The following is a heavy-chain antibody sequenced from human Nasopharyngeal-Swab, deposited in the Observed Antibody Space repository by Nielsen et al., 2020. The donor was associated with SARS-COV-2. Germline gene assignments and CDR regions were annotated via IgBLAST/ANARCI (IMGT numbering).Heavy chain of an antibody. Sequence: SETLSLTCTVSGASISDETYYWSWIRQPAGKGLEWIGRIYTSGSTNYNPSLKSRVTMSVDTSKNQFSLKLSSVTAADTAVYYCARDGRALYYYDSSGYPDAFDIWGQGTMVTVSS. CDR1: GASISDETYY. J-gene: IGHJ3*02. CDR3: ARDGRALYYYDSSGYPDAFDI. CDR2: IYTSGST. D-gene: IGHD3-22*01. V-gene: IGHV4-4*07.